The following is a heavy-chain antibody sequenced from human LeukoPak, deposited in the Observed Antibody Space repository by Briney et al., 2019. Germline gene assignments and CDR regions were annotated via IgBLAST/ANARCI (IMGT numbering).Heavy chain of an antibody. Sequence: SSETLSLTCNVSGYSIGSGYYWGWIRQPPGKGLEHIGSIFHTGSADYNPSLKSRVTLSVDTSKNQFSLKPNSVTAADTAVYYCVREREKQWLFWGQGTLVPVSS. CDR3: VREREKQWLF. V-gene: IGHV4-38-2*02. D-gene: IGHD6-19*01. CDR1: GYSIGSGYY. CDR2: IFHTGSA. J-gene: IGHJ4*02.